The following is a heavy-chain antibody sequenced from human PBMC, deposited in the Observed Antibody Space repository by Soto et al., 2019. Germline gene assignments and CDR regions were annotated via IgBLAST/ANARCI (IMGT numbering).Heavy chain of an antibody. J-gene: IGHJ4*02. Sequence: SETLSLTCSVSGVSISSYFWSWIRQPPGRGLEWIGYTYHRGSTNYSPSLKSRVAISLDTSENQFSLKVNSVTAADAAAYYCVKWHTSNFDSLPFTGFDFWGQGTQVTVSS. V-gene: IGHV4-59*01. CDR1: GVSISSYF. D-gene: IGHD3-22*01. CDR3: VKWHTSNFDSLPFTGFDF. CDR2: TYHRGST.